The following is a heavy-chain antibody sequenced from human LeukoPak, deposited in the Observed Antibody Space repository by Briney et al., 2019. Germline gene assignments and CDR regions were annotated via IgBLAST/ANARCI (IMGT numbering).Heavy chain of an antibody. Sequence: SETLSLTCTVSGGSISSSSSYYWAWIRQPPGKGLEWIGTMSNTGRTYYNPSLKSRVTISGDTSKNQFSLKVISVTAADTAVFYCARRSQTTAGRGIDYWGQGALVTVSS. J-gene: IGHJ4*02. V-gene: IGHV4-39*01. CDR3: ARRSQTTAGRGIDY. CDR1: GGSISSSSSYY. D-gene: IGHD6-13*01. CDR2: MSNTGRT.